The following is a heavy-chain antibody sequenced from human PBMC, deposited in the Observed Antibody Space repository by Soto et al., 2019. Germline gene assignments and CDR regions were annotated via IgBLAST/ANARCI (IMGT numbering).Heavy chain of an antibody. V-gene: IGHV5-51*01. CDR1: GDGFTIYC. CDR2: IYPGDSDT. CDR3: ARLGCSSTSCYYGRYYYYGMDV. J-gene: IGHJ6*01. D-gene: IGHD2-2*01. Sequence: PVESLNISCEVSGDGFTIYCIAWVRQMPGKRLEWLGIIYPGDSDTRYSPSFQGQVTISADKSISTAYLQWSSLKASDTAMYYCARLGCSSTSCYYGRYYYYGMDVWGQGTTVTVSS.